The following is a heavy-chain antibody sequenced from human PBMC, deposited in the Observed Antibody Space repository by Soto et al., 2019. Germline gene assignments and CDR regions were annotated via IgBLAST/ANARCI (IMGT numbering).Heavy chain of an antibody. Sequence: QVQLVQSGAEVKKPGASVKVSCKASGYTFTSYAMHWVRQAPGQRLEWMGWINAGNGNTKYSQNFQGRVTITRDTSASTAYMELSSLRSEDTAVYYCARPPKWELEFDYWGQVTLVTVSS. D-gene: IGHD1-26*01. CDR1: GYTFTSYA. V-gene: IGHV1-3*01. J-gene: IGHJ4*02. CDR3: ARPPKWELEFDY. CDR2: INAGNGNT.